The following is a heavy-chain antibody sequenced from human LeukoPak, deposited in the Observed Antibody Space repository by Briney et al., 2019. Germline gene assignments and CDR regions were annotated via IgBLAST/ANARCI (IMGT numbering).Heavy chain of an antibody. CDR1: GGSFSGYY. J-gene: IGHJ4*02. D-gene: IGHD3-22*01. CDR2: INHSGST. CDR3: ARGYYDSSGYYYDY. V-gene: IGHV4-34*01. Sequence: SETLSLTCAVYGGSFSGYYWSWIRQPPGKGLEWIGEINHSGSTNYNPSLKSRVTISVDTSKNQFSLKLSSVTAADTAVYYCARGYYDSSGYYYDYWGQGTLVTVSS.